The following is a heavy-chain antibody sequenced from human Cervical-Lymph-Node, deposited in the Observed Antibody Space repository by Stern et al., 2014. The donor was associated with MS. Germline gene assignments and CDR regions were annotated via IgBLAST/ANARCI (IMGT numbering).Heavy chain of an antibody. CDR2: IRRSSIAI. CDR3: TRVREPTVTASWFGP. J-gene: IGHJ5*02. CDR1: GFIFSHYD. V-gene: IGHV3-48*01. D-gene: IGHD4-11*01. Sequence: VQLVESGGDFVQPGGSLRLSCTASGFIFSHYDMNWVRQAPGKGLEWLSYIRRSSIAIYYADSVKGRFTISRDDAKNSLYLQMNSLRAEDTAVYYCTRVREPTVTASWFGPWGQGTLVTVSS.